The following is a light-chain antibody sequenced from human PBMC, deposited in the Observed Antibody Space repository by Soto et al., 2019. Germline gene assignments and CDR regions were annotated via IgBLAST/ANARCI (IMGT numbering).Light chain of an antibody. CDR3: QSYDSSLFWV. CDR1: SSNIGTGSD. J-gene: IGLJ3*02. CDR2: GNN. V-gene: IGLV1-40*01. Sequence: QSVLTQPPSVSGAPGQRVTISCTGSSSNIGTGSDVHWYQHLPGTAPKLLIYGNNNRPSGVPDRFSGSKSGTSASLAITGLQAEDEADYYCQSYDSSLFWVFGGGTKVTVL.